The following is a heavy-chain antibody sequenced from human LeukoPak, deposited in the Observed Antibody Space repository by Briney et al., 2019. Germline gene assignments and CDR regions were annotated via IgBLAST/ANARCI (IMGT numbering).Heavy chain of an antibody. Sequence: GESLRLSCVASGFTFSSYSTNWVRQAPGKGLEWVSSISNSGASTDYADSVKGRFTISSDNAKNSLYLQMTSLRAEDTAVYYCARESRRYGSGSYPPDYWGRGTLVTVSS. CDR1: GFTFSSYS. J-gene: IGHJ4*02. CDR3: ARESRRYGSGSYPPDY. V-gene: IGHV3-21*01. CDR2: ISNSGAST. D-gene: IGHD3-10*01.